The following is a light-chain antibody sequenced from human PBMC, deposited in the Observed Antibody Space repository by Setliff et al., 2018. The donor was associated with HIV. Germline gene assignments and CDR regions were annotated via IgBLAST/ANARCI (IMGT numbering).Light chain of an antibody. CDR3: CSYAGGTSLV. V-gene: IGLV2-23*01. J-gene: IGLJ3*02. CDR2: EGT. CDR1: SSDVDFYIY. Sequence: ALAQPASVSGSPGQSITISCTGTSSDVDFYIYVSWYQHRPGKAPKVIIYEGTKRPSGVSNRFSGSKSASLTISGLQAEDEADYYCCSYAGGTSLVFGGGTKVTVL.